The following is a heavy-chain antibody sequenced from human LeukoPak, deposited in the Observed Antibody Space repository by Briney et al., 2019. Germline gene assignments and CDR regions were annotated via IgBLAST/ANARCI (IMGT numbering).Heavy chain of an antibody. D-gene: IGHD3-10*01. CDR1: GGSISSGSYY. CDR2: IYTSGST. V-gene: IGHV4-61*02. Sequence: SQTLSLTCTVSGGSISSGSYYWSWIRQPAGKGLEWIGRIYTSGSTNYNPSLKSRVTISVDTSKNQFSLKLSSVTAADTAVYYCARDPDGSGSYSWGQGTLVTVSS. CDR3: ARDPDGSGSYS. J-gene: IGHJ5*02.